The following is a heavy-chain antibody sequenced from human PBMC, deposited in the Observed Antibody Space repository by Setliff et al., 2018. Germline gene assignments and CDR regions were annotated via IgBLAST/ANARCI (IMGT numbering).Heavy chain of an antibody. D-gene: IGHD2-15*01. CDR1: GYTFTSYD. V-gene: IGHV1-8*02. CDR2: MNPNSGNT. CDR3: ARGPGWRRDAFAL. J-gene: IGHJ3*01. Sequence: ASVKVSCKASGYTFTSYDINWVRQATGQGLEWMGWMNPNSGNTGYEQKFQGSVNMTRNTSISTAYMELSSLRSEDTAVYYCARGPGWRRDAFALWGQGTMVTVSS.